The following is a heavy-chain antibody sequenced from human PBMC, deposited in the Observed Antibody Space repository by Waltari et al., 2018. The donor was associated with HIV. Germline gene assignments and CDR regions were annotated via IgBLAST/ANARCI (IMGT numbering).Heavy chain of an antibody. Sequence: EVQLLESGGDLQQPGGSLRLSCAASGFIFSSYAMSWVRQAPGRGLEWVSSINGGTTGTFYAYSVKGRFTISRDSSKNTLYLQMNSLRAEGTAVYYCAKDRSYDSSGYFDYWGEGTLVTVSS. D-gene: IGHD3-22*01. CDR1: GFIFSSYA. J-gene: IGHJ4*02. V-gene: IGHV3-23*01. CDR2: INGGTTGT. CDR3: AKDRSYDSSGYFDY.